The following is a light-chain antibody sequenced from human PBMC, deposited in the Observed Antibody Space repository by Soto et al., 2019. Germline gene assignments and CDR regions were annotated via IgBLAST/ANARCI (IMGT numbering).Light chain of an antibody. CDR2: GAS. J-gene: IGKJ4*01. CDR3: QERNRWPRGT. V-gene: IGKV3D-20*02. CDR1: QSVYSSY. Sequence: EIVLTQSPGTLSLSPGERATLSCRASQSVYSSYLAWYQQKPGQAPRLLIYGASNRATGIPDRFSGSGSETDFTLTISSLEPEDFAVYFCQERNRWPRGTFGAGTKVEIK.